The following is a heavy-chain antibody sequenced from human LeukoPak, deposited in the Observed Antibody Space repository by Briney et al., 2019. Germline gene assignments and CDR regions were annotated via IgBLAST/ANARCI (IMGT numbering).Heavy chain of an antibody. CDR3: ARDEVGGPLKY. Sequence: SETLSLTCAVYGGSFSGYYWSWIRQPPGKGLEWIGEINHSGSTNYNPSLKSRVTISVDTSKNQFSLKLSSVTAEDTAVYYCARDEVGGPLKYWGQGILVTVSS. CDR2: INHSGST. CDR1: GGSFSGYY. V-gene: IGHV4-34*01. D-gene: IGHD1-26*01. J-gene: IGHJ4*02.